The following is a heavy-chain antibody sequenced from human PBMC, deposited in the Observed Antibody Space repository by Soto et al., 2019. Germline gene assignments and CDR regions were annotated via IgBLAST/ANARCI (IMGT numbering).Heavy chain of an antibody. CDR1: GFSLITSGVG. J-gene: IGHJ4*02. CDR3: AHTMAARIFDY. CDR2: IYWDDDK. V-gene: IGHV2-5*02. D-gene: IGHD6-25*01. Sequence: QITLKEAGPPLVKPTQTLTLTCSFSGFSLITSGVGVGWIRQPPGKALEWLALIYWDDDKGYSTSLKSRLTITKDTAKNQVVLTMTNMDPADTATCYGAHTMAARIFDYWGQGSLVTVS.